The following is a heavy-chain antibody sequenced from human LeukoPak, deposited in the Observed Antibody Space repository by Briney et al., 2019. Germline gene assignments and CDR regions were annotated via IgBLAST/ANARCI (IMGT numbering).Heavy chain of an antibody. Sequence: SETLSLTCAVYGGSFSGYYWSWIRQPPGKGLEWIGEINRSGSTNYNPSLKSRVTISVDTSKNQFSLKLSSVTAADTAVYYCARVEYYDSSGYGIDYWGQGTLVTVSS. CDR2: INRSGST. CDR1: GGSFSGYY. D-gene: IGHD3-22*01. J-gene: IGHJ4*02. CDR3: ARVEYYDSSGYGIDY. V-gene: IGHV4-34*01.